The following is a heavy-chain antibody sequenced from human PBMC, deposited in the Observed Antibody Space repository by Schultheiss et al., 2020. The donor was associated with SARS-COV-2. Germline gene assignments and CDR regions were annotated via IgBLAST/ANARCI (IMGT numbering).Heavy chain of an antibody. V-gene: IGHV3-23*01. J-gene: IGHJ4*02. D-gene: IGHD1-20*01. CDR3: ALLIGTNPYYFDY. Sequence: GESLKISCAASGFTFSAYAMNWVRQAPGKGLEWVSTIYSADSTYYADSVKGRFTISRDNSKNAVHLHMNNLRAEDTGVYYCALLIGTNPYYFDYWGQGTLVTVSS. CDR1: GFTFSAYA. CDR2: IYSADST.